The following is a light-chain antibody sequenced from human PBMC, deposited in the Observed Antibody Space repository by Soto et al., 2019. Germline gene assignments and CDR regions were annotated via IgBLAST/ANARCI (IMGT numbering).Light chain of an antibody. CDR1: SGDLGLYNY. V-gene: IGLV2-8*01. Sequence: QSALTQPPSASGSPGQSITISCAGTSGDLGLYNYVSWFQQHPGKAPKLIIFEVNKRPSGVPDRFSGSKSGNTASLTVSGLQADDEAQYYCSSYAGSNTLIFGGGTQLTVL. CDR3: SSYAGSNTLI. CDR2: EVN. J-gene: IGLJ2*01.